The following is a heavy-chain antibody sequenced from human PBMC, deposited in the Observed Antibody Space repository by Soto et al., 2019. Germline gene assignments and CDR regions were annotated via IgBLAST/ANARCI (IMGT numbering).Heavy chain of an antibody. V-gene: IGHV4-34*01. CDR1: GGSFSGYY. CDR2: INHSGST. D-gene: IGHD2-21*01. J-gene: IGHJ4*02. Sequence: PSETLSLTCAVYGGSFSGYYWCWIRQPPGKGLEWIGEINHSGSTNYNPSLKSRVTISVDTSKNQFSLKLSSVTAADTAVYYCARGPHIEVAQRGYFDYWGQGTLVTVSS. CDR3: ARGPHIEVAQRGYFDY.